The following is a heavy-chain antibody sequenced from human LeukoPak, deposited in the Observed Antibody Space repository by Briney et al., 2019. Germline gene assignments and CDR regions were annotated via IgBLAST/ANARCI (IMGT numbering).Heavy chain of an antibody. D-gene: IGHD1-26*01. Sequence: ASVKVSCKASGGTFSSYTISWVRQAPGQGLEWMGWSSAYNGDGNFVQKFQGRVTMTTDTSTNTAYMELRSLRYEDTAVYYCARATTTDYYFHYWGQGTLVTVSS. V-gene: IGHV1-18*01. J-gene: IGHJ4*02. CDR3: ARATTTDYYFHY. CDR1: GGTFSSYT. CDR2: SSAYNGDG.